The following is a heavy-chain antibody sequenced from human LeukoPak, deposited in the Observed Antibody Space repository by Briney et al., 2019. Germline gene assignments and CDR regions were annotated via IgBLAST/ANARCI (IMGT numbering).Heavy chain of an antibody. V-gene: IGHV3-21*01. D-gene: IGHD2-2*01. CDR3: ARDRPSLYCASTSCALDY. CDR2: ISSSSSYV. CDR1: GFSLSSYS. Sequence: GGSLRLSCAASGFSLSSYSMNWVRQAPGKGLEWVSSISSSSSYVDYADSVTGRFTISRDNGKNSLYLQMDSLTAEDTAVYYCARDRPSLYCASTSCALDYWGQGTQVTVS. J-gene: IGHJ4*02.